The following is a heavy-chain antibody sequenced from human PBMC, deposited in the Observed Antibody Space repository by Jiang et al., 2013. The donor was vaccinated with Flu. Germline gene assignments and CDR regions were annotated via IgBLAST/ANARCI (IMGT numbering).Heavy chain of an antibody. CDR3: ARSAVAGTGAFDI. Sequence: VQLLESGGGLVQPGGSLRLSCAASGFTFSSYNMNWVRQAPGKGLEWVSYISDSSSTIYYADSMKGRFTISRDNAKNSLYLQMNSLRDEDTAVYFCARSAVAGTGAFDIWGQGTMVTVSS. CDR2: ISDSSSTI. J-gene: IGHJ3*02. V-gene: IGHV3-48*02. CDR1: GFTFSSYN. D-gene: IGHD6-19*01.